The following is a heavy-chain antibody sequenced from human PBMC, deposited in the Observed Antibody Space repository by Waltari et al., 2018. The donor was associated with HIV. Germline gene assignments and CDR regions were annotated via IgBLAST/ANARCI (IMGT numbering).Heavy chain of an antibody. CDR1: GFTFSSSW. Sequence: EVQLVESGGGLVQPGGSLRLSCAASGFTFSSSWMSWVRQAPGKGVEWVANKKQDGSEKYYVDSVKGRFTISRDNAKNSLYLQMNSLRAEDTAVYYCASIDQRGSGREDVWGQGTTVTVSS. CDR2: KKQDGSEK. CDR3: ASIDQRGSGREDV. D-gene: IGHD3-10*01. J-gene: IGHJ6*02. V-gene: IGHV3-7*01.